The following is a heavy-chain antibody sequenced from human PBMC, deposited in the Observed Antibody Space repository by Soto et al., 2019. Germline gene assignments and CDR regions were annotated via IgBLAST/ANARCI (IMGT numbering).Heavy chain of an antibody. V-gene: IGHV3-48*03. J-gene: IGHJ6*02. CDR2: ISSSGSTT. Sequence: GGSLRLSCAASGFTFSSYEMNWVRQAPGKGLEWVSYISSSGSTTYYADSVKGRFTISRDNAKNSLYLQMNSLRAEDTAVYYCARDGGTAMGVNYYYYGMDVWGQGTTVTVSS. D-gene: IGHD5-18*01. CDR1: GFTFSSYE. CDR3: ARDGGTAMGVNYYYYGMDV.